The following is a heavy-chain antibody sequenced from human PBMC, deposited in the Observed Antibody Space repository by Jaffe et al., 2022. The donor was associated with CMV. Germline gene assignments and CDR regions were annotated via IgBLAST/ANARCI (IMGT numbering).Heavy chain of an antibody. CDR1: GYSFINYK. CDR2: IYPGDSHP. Sequence: EVQLVQSGAEVKKPGESLKISCKSSGYSFINYKIAWVRQMPGKGLEWMGIIYPGDSHPRYSPSFQGQVAISADKSISTAYLQWGSLKASDTAMYYCARAREYYYDSSGYYYLDYWGQGTLVTVSS. J-gene: IGHJ4*02. D-gene: IGHD3-22*01. CDR3: ARAREYYYDSSGYYYLDY. V-gene: IGHV5-51*01.